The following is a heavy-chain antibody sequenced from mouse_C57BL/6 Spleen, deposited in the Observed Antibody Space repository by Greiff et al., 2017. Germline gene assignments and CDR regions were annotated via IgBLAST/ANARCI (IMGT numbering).Heavy chain of an antibody. J-gene: IGHJ2*01. CDR1: GYTFTSYW. CDR2: IHPNSGST. D-gene: IGHD1-1*01. V-gene: IGHV1-64*01. CDR3: ARVYGVSYGNY. Sequence: QVQLQQPGAELVKPGASVKLSCKASGYTFTSYWMHWVKQRPGQGLEWIGMIHPNSGSTNYNEKFKSKATLTVDKSSSTAYMQLSSLTSEDSAVYYCARVYGVSYGNYWGEGTTLTVSS.